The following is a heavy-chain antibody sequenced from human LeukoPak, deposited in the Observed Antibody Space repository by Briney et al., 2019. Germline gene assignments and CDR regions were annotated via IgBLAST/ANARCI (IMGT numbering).Heavy chain of an antibody. CDR3: ARSSYSSSPFDFDY. CDR2: IYYSGST. V-gene: IGHV4-59*01. Sequence: SETLSLTCTVSGGCISSYYWSWIRQPPGKGLEWIGYIYYSGSTNYNPSLKSRVTISVDTSKNQFSLKLSSVTAADTAVYYCARSSYSSSPFDFDYWGQGTLVTVSS. D-gene: IGHD6-6*01. CDR1: GGCISSYY. J-gene: IGHJ4*02.